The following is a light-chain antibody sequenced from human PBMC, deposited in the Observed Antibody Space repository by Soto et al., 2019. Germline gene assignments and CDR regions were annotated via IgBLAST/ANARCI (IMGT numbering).Light chain of an antibody. J-gene: IGKJ2*01. V-gene: IGKV3-20*01. Sequence: EIVLTQSPGTLSLSPGERATLSCRASQSVSSSYLAWYQQKPGQAPRLLIYGASSRATGIPDSFSGSGSGTAFTLTISRLEPEDFALYYCQQYGSSPRYTFGQGTKLEIK. CDR2: GAS. CDR3: QQYGSSPRYT. CDR1: QSVSSSY.